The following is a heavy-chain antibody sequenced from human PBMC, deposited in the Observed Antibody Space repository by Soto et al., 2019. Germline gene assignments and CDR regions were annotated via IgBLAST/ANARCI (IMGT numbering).Heavy chain of an antibody. J-gene: IGHJ6*02. D-gene: IGHD5-18*01. Sequence: PGGSLRLSCAASGFTFSSYAMEWVRQAPGTGLEWVSLIGESGTPTYYADSVKGRFTISRDNSGNTLFLEMYSLRAEDTAVYYCARYIPGVRYYGMDVWGQGTTVTVSS. CDR1: GFTFSSYA. CDR2: IGESGTPT. V-gene: IGHV3-23*01. CDR3: ARYIPGVRYYGMDV.